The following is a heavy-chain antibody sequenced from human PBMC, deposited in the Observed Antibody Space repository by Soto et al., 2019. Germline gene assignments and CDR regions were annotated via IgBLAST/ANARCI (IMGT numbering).Heavy chain of an antibody. CDR3: ARGRLEVAGYYFGY. J-gene: IGHJ4*02. CDR2: ISNDGDYK. Sequence: QVQLVESGGGVVQPGTSLRLSCAASGFTFSSNALHWVRQAPGKGLEWVAVISNDGDYKYYADSVKGRFTVSRDNSENTLYLQMNSLRGEDTALYSCARGRLEVAGYYFGYWGQGTLVTVSS. V-gene: IGHV3-30-3*01. CDR1: GFTFSSNA. D-gene: IGHD6-19*01.